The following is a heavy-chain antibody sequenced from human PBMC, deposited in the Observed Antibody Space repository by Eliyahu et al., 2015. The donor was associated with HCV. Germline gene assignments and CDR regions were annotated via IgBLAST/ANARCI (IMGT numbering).Heavy chain of an antibody. CDR1: GGSFSDYY. Sequence: QVQLQQWGAGLLKPSETLSLTCAVYGGSFSDYYWTWIRQPPGKGLEWIGEIIHRGSTTYNPSLKSRVTMSVDTSKNQFSLKLSSVTAADTAMYYCARRIGENGTAFDTWGQGTMVIVSS. CDR3: ARRIGENGTAFDT. CDR2: IIHRGST. V-gene: IGHV4-34*12. D-gene: IGHD1-26*01. J-gene: IGHJ3*02.